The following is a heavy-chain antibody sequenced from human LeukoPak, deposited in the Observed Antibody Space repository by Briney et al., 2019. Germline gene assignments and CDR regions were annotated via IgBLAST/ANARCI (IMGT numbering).Heavy chain of an antibody. V-gene: IGHV1-46*01. CDR2: INPSGGST. CDR1: GYAFTIYY. Sequence: ASEKLSCTASGYAFTIYYRHCLRQAPGQRLEWRGIINPSGGSTSYAQKFQGRVTMTRDTSTSTVYMELSSLRSEDTAVYYCARESGGYSYGYFDYWGQGTLVTVSS. CDR3: ARESGGYSYGYFDY. D-gene: IGHD5-18*01. J-gene: IGHJ4*02.